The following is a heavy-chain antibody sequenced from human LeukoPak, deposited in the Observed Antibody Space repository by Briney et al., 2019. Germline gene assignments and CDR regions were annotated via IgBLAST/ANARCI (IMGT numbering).Heavy chain of an antibody. CDR3: AGGSGGQPHY. V-gene: IGHV1-18*01. CDR2: ISAKNGNT. Sequence: ASVKVSCKASGYTFRNYGISWVRQAPGQGLEWMGWISAKNGNTNYAKKLQGRVTMTTDTSTSTAYMELRSLRSDDTAMYYCAGGSGGQPHYWGQGTLVTVSS. CDR1: GYTFRNYG. D-gene: IGHD3-10*01. J-gene: IGHJ4*02.